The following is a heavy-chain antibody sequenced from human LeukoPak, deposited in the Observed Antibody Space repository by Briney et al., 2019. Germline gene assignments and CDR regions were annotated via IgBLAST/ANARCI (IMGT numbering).Heavy chain of an antibody. CDR3: ARRAIVVVPAATETGFDY. V-gene: IGHV1-2*02. Sequence: ASVKVSCKASGYTFTGYYMHWARQAPGQGLEWMGWINPNSGGTNYAQKFQGRVTMTRDTSISTAYMELSRLRSDDTAVYYCARRAIVVVPAATETGFDYWGQGTLVTVSS. CDR1: GYTFTGYY. CDR2: INPNSGGT. D-gene: IGHD2-2*01. J-gene: IGHJ4*02.